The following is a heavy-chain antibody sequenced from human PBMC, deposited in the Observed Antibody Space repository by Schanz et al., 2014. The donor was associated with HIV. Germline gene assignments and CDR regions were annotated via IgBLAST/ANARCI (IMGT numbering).Heavy chain of an antibody. V-gene: IGHV1-69*01. Sequence: QLPLAQSGAEVKKPGSSVTVSCTASGDGFTTRTISWLRQAPGHALEWMGGIIPIFGAAKNAPKFQGRVTITADESTSTAYMELTGLNPEDTAIYYCARDDVLDSLASWGQGTLVTVSS. CDR1: GDGFTTRT. CDR2: IIPIFGAA. CDR3: ARDDVLDSLAS. J-gene: IGHJ5*02. D-gene: IGHD2-21*01.